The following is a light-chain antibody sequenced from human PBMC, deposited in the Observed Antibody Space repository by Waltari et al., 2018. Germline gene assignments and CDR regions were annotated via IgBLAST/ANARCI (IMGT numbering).Light chain of an antibody. CDR1: TSDLGWYNY. CDR3: SSFTSSSTWV. Sequence: QSALTQPASVSGSPGQSITISCTGTTSDLGWYNYVSWYQQHPGKAPKLMIYDVSSRPSGVSNRFSGSKSGNTASLIISGLQAEDEADYYCSSFTSSSTWVFGGGTKLTVL. V-gene: IGLV2-14*01. CDR2: DVS. J-gene: IGLJ3*02.